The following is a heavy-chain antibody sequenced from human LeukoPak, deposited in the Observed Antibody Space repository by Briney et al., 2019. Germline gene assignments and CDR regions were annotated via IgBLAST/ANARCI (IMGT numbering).Heavy chain of an antibody. Sequence: PSETLSLTCAVYGGSFSGYYWSWIRQPPGKGLEWIGEINHSGSTNYNPSLKSRVTISVDTSKNQFSLKLSSVTAADTAVYYRARDRARIAAAGTIVTYGMDVWGQGTTVTVSS. CDR2: INHSGST. D-gene: IGHD6-13*01. V-gene: IGHV4-34*01. CDR1: GGSFSGYY. J-gene: IGHJ6*02. CDR3: ARDRARIAAAGTIVTYGMDV.